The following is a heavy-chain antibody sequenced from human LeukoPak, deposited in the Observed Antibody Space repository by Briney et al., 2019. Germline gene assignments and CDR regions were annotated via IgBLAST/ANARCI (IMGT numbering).Heavy chain of an antibody. D-gene: IGHD5-24*01. CDR2: IYPGDSDT. J-gene: IGHJ4*02. CDR3: ARGGRWLVRNLDAHFDY. V-gene: IGHV5-51*01. CDR1: GYSFTNYW. Sequence: GESLKISCKSSGYSFTNYWIGWVRQMPGKGLEWMGIIYPGDSDTRYSLSFQGQVTISADKSISTAYLQWSSLKASDTATYYCARGGRWLVRNLDAHFDYWGQGILATVSS.